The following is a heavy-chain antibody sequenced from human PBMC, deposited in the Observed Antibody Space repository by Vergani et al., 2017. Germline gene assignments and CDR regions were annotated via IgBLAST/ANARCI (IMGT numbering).Heavy chain of an antibody. CDR1: GASISSGAYY. CDR2: IYYSGST. V-gene: IGHV4-31*03. CDR3: AREVTTLDGNPSNENYYIDV. J-gene: IGHJ6*03. Sequence: QVHVQESGPELVKPSQTLSLTCTVSGASISSGAYYWTWICQHPQKGLEWIGFIYYSGSTYYNPSLKGRVTIFLDSSKNKFSLKLSSVTAADTAVYYCAREVTTLDGNPSNENYYIDVWGKGTTVTVSS. D-gene: IGHD4-17*01.